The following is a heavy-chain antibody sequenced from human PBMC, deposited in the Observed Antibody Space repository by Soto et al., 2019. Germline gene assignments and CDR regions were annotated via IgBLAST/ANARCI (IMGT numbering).Heavy chain of an antibody. D-gene: IGHD3-16*01. CDR1: GVSISSYY. J-gene: IGHJ3*02. Sequence: SETLSLTCTVSGVSISSYYWSWIRQPPGKGLEWIGYIYYSGSTNYNPSLKSRVTISVDTSKNQFSLKLSSVTAADTAVYYCARHKGGAFDIWGQGTMVTVSS. V-gene: IGHV4-59*08. CDR3: ARHKGGAFDI. CDR2: IYYSGST.